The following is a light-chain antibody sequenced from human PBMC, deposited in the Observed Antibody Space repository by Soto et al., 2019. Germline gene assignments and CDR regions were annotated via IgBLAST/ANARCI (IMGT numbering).Light chain of an antibody. V-gene: IGLV1-40*01. CDR2: GNS. CDR1: SSNIGAGYD. Sequence: QSVLTQPPSVSGAPGQRVTISCTGSSSNIGAGYDVHWYQQLPGTAPKLLIYGNSNRPSGVPDRFSGSEYGTSASLAITGIQAEDEADYYCQSYDSSLSGSVFGGGTKLTVL. J-gene: IGLJ3*02. CDR3: QSYDSSLSGSV.